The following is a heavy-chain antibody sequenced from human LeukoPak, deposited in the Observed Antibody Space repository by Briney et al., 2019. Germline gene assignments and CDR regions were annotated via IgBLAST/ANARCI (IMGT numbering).Heavy chain of an antibody. J-gene: IGHJ3*02. Sequence: GGSLRLSCAASGFTFSSYAMHWVRQAPGKGLEWVAVISYDGSNKYYADSVKGRFTISRDNSKNTLYLQMNSLRAEDAAVYYCARDLDRRYFDPHAFDIWGQGTMVTVSS. V-gene: IGHV3-30-3*01. D-gene: IGHD3-9*01. CDR1: GFTFSSYA. CDR2: ISYDGSNK. CDR3: ARDLDRRYFDPHAFDI.